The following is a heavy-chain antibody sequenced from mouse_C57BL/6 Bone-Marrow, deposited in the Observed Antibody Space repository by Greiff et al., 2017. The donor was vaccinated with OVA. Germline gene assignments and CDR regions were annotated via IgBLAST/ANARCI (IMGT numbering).Heavy chain of an antibody. J-gene: IGHJ2*01. CDR3: ARHGDYGSFFDY. V-gene: IGHV5-6*01. Sequence: EVQVVESGGDLVKPGGSLKLSCTASGFTFSSYGMSWVRQTPDKRLEWVATISSGGSYTYYPDSVKGRFTIYRDNAKNTLYLQMSSLKSEDTAMYYCARHGDYGSFFDYWGQGTTLTVSS. CDR1: GFTFSSYG. D-gene: IGHD1-1*01. CDR2: ISSGGSYT.